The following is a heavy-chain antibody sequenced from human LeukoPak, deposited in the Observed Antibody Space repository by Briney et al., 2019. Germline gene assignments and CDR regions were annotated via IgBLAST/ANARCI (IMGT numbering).Heavy chain of an antibody. V-gene: IGHV4-4*09. CDR3: ARRYYYDSSGYAFDI. J-gene: IGHJ3*02. D-gene: IGHD3-22*01. CDR1: GFSISSYY. Sequence: PSETLSLTCTVSGFSISSYYWSWLRQPPGKGLEGIGYVYTSGSTNYNPSLKSRVTISVDTSKNQFALKLSSVTAADTAVYYCARRYYYDSSGYAFDIWGQGTMVTVSS. CDR2: VYTSGST.